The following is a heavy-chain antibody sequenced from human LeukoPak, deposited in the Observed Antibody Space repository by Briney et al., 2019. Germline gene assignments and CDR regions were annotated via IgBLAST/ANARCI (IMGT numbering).Heavy chain of an antibody. D-gene: IGHD3-22*01. CDR3: ARNVLYYYDSSGYPPYYYYYYGMDV. V-gene: IGHV3-21*01. CDR2: ISSSSSYI. CDR1: GFTFSSYS. Sequence: GGSLRLSCAASGFTFSSYSMNWVRQAPGKGLEWVSSISSSSSYIYYADSVKGPFTISRDNAKNSLYRQMNSLRAEDTAVYYCARNVLYYYDSSGYPPYYYYYYGMDVWGQGTTVTVSS. J-gene: IGHJ6*02.